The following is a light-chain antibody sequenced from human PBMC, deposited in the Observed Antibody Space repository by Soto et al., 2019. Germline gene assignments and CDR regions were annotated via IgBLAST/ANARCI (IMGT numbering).Light chain of an antibody. CDR1: SSNIGAGYD. CDR3: QSYDNSLSDFFV. Sequence: QSVLTQPPSVSGAPGQRVTISCTGSSSNIGAGYDVHWYQHLPGTAPKLLIYGNNNRPSGVPDRFSGSKSGASASLAITGLQAEDEADYDCQSYDNSLSDFFVFGTGTKLTVL. V-gene: IGLV1-40*01. J-gene: IGLJ1*01. CDR2: GNN.